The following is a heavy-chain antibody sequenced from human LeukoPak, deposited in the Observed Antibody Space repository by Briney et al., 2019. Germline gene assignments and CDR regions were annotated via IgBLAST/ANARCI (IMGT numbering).Heavy chain of an antibody. CDR2: IKEDGSEK. CDR1: VVTFSVDW. J-gene: IGHJ1*01. CDR3: VKILSIPWYADYTYN. V-gene: IGHV3-7*01. D-gene: IGHD2-21*01. Sequence: GGSLRLSCAASVVTFSVDWLSSGCQAPGKGLEWVANIKEDGSEKYYVDSVKGRFTISRDNAKNSLYLQMSSMRVEDTAIYYCVKILSIPWYADYTYNWGQSTLVTVSS.